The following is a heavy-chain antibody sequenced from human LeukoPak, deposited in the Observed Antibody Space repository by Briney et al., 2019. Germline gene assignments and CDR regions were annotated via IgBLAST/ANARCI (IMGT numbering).Heavy chain of an antibody. CDR2: IYTSGST. Sequence: SETLSLTCPVSGGSIISSSSYWGWIRQPPGQGLEWIGRIYTSGSTNYNPSLKSRVTISVDTSKNQFSLKLSSVTAADTAVYYCARSSMVRGFDYWGQGTLVTVSS. J-gene: IGHJ4*02. D-gene: IGHD3-10*01. CDR3: ARSSMVRGFDY. CDR1: GGSIISSSSY. V-gene: IGHV4-39*07.